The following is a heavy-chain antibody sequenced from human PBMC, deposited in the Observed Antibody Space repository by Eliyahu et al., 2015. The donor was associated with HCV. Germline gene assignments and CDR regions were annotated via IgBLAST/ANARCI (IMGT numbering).Heavy chain of an antibody. CDR1: GFTFSXXY. CDR2: ISSTGSYT. CDR3: ARAQETMITFGGVILSVEKYYYYYYGMDV. Sequence: QVQLVESGGGLVKPGGSLRLSCAASGFTFSXXYMSWIXXAPGXGREWVXYISSTGSYTNYADSVKGRFTISRDNAKNSLYLQMNSLRAEDTAVYYCARAQETMITFGGVILSVEKYYYYYYGMDVWGQGTTVTVSS. J-gene: IGHJ6*02. V-gene: IGHV3-11*06. D-gene: IGHD3-16*01.